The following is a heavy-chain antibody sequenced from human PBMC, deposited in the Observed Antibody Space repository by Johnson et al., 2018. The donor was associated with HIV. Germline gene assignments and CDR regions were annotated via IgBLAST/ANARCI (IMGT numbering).Heavy chain of an antibody. D-gene: IGHD3-22*01. CDR3: ARDQTYYYDTSGYQGAFDI. J-gene: IGHJ3*02. CDR2: ISYDGSNK. V-gene: IGHV3-30*04. Sequence: QVQLVESGGGVVQPGRSLRLSCVASGFTLSNNAMHWVRQAPGKGLEWVAVISYDGSNKYYAHSVKGRFTISRDNARSTLYLQMNRLRPEDTAVYYCARDQTYYYDTSGYQGAFDIWGQGTMVSVSS. CDR1: GFTLSNNA.